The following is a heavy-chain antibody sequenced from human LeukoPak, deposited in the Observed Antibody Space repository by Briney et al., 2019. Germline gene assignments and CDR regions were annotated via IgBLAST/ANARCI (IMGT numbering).Heavy chain of an antibody. CDR1: GGSISSYY. V-gene: IGHV4-4*07. D-gene: IGHD2-2*01. J-gene: IGHJ6*02. Sequence: SETLSLTCTVSGGSISSYYWSWLRQPAGKGLEWIGRIYTSGSTNYNPSLKSRVTMSVDTSKNQFSLKLSSVTTADTAVYYCARGVVPAAQGGYYYYGMDVWGQGTTVTVSS. CDR2: IYTSGST. CDR3: ARGVVPAAQGGYYYYGMDV.